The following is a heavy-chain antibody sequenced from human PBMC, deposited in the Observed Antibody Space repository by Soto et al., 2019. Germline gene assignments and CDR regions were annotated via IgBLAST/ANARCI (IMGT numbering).Heavy chain of an antibody. CDR3: AKLGSSAWSPHYYFDY. V-gene: IGHV3-23*01. CDR2: ITGSGSDT. CDR1: GFTFNNSA. D-gene: IGHD3-10*01. J-gene: IGHJ4*02. Sequence: LRLSCAASGFTFNNSAMGWVRQAPGKGLEWVSAITGSGSDTYYLDSVKGRFTISRDNSKNTLFLQVNSLRAEDTAIYYCAKLGSSAWSPHYYFDYWGQGTLVTVSS.